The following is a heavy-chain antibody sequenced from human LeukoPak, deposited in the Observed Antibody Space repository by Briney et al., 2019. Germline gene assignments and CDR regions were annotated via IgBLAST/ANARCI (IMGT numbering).Heavy chain of an antibody. CDR2: IKSKTDGGTT. Sequence: GGSLRLSCAASGFTFSNAWMSWVRQAPGKGLEWVGRIKSKTDGGTTDYAAPVKGRFTISRDDSKNTLYLQMNSLKTEDTAVYYCTTEETTYYYDSSGYSAHFYWGQGTLVTVSS. V-gene: IGHV3-15*01. D-gene: IGHD3-22*01. J-gene: IGHJ4*02. CDR1: GFTFSNAW. CDR3: TTEETTYYYDSSGYSAHFY.